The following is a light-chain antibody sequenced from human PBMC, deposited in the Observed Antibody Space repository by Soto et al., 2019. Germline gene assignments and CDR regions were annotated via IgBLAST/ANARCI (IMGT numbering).Light chain of an antibody. CDR1: QSVNSNH. CDR3: QQYGSSPHT. J-gene: IGKJ3*01. CDR2: GAS. Sequence: EIVLTQSPGTLSLSPGERATLSCRASQSVNSNHLAWYQQKPGQAPRLLISGASSRATGIPDRLSGSGSGTDFTLTISRLEPEDSAVYYCQQYGSSPHTFGPGTKVEIK. V-gene: IGKV3-20*01.